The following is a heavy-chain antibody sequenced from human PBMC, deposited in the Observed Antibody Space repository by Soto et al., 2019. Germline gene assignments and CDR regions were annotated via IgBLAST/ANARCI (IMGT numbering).Heavy chain of an antibody. CDR2: IIPILGIA. CDR3: ARDHGGSTSPPRH. D-gene: IGHD2-2*01. CDR1: GGTFSSYT. Sequence: QVQLVQSGAEVKKPGSSMKVSCKASGGTFSSYTISWVRQAPGQGLEWMGRIIPILGIANYAQKFQGRVTITADKSTSTAYMELSSLRSEDTAVYYCARDHGGSTSPPRHWGQGTLVTVSS. V-gene: IGHV1-69*08. J-gene: IGHJ1*01.